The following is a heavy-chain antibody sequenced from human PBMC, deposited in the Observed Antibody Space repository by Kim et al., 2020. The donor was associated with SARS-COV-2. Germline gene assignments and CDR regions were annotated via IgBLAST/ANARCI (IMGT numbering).Heavy chain of an antibody. V-gene: IGHV1-3*01. Sequence: ASVKVSCKASGYTFTSYAIHWVRQAPGQRLEWMGWINAGNGNTKYSQKFQGRVTITTDTSASTAYMELSSLRSEDTAVYYCARDPGYSSGWYYFDYWGQGTLVTVSS. D-gene: IGHD6-19*01. CDR3: ARDPGYSSGWYYFDY. CDR2: INAGNGNT. CDR1: GYTFTSYA. J-gene: IGHJ4*02.